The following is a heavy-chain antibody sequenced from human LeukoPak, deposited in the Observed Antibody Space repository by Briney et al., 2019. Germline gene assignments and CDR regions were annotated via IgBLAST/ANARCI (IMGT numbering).Heavy chain of an antibody. D-gene: IGHD5-12*01. Sequence: PGGSLRLSCAASGFTFSNYWMTWVRQAPGKGLEWVANIKQDGSEKNHVDSVKGRFTISRDNAKNSLYLQMNSLRAEDTAVYYCAREGYSGYDRYFDYWGQGTLVTVSS. CDR2: IKQDGSEK. V-gene: IGHV3-7*01. J-gene: IGHJ4*02. CDR1: GFTFSNYW. CDR3: AREGYSGYDRYFDY.